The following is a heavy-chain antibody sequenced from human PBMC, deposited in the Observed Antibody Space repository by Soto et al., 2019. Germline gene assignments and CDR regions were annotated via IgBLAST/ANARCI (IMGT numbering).Heavy chain of an antibody. Sequence: QVQLIQSGAEVKKPGSSVKVSCKASGGAFSSYAISWVRQAPGEGLEWMGGIVPIFGTSNYAQKFQGRVTFPADKFTTTPYMGLNSLRAEDTAVYYCARASTNWTTTTCTPPYYCSTVDGWGQGTTVTVS. D-gene: IGHD1-26*01. J-gene: IGHJ6*02. CDR2: IVPIFGTS. CDR1: GGAFSSYA. CDR3: ARASTNWTTTTCTPPYYCSTVDG. V-gene: IGHV1-69*06.